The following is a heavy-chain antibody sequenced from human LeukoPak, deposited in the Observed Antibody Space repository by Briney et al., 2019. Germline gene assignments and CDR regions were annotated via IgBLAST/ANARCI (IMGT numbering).Heavy chain of an antibody. Sequence: GGSLRLSCAASGFTFSSYGMHWVRQAPGKGLEWVAFIRYDGSNKYYADSVKGRFTISKDNSKNTLYLQMNSLRAEDTAVYYCARSRLGYCSSTSCYEFDYWGQGTLVTVSS. J-gene: IGHJ4*02. CDR1: GFTFSSYG. V-gene: IGHV3-30*02. CDR2: IRYDGSNK. CDR3: ARSRLGYCSSTSCYEFDY. D-gene: IGHD2-2*01.